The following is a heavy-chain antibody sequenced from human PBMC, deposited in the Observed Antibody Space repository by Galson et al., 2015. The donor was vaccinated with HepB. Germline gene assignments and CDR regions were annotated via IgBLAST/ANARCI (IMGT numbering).Heavy chain of an antibody. J-gene: IGHJ5*02. CDR3: ARAKGNYDFWSGNWFDP. CDR2: ISAYNGNT. V-gene: IGHV1-18*01. CDR1: GYTFTSYG. D-gene: IGHD3-3*01. Sequence: SVKVSCKASGYTFTSYGISWVRQAPGQGLEWMGWISAYNGNTNYAQKLRGRVTMTTDTSTSTAYMELRSLRSDDTAVYYCARAKGNYDFWSGNWFDPWGQGTLVTVSS.